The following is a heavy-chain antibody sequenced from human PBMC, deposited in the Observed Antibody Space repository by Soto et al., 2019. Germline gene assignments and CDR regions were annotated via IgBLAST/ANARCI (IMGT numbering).Heavy chain of an antibody. CDR2: IYYSGST. CDR3: ARAIQEDIVVVPAAMRAQYFDY. J-gene: IGHJ4*02. Sequence: PESLSLTCTVSGGSISSYYWSWIRQPPRKGLEWIGYIYYSGSTNYNPSLKSRVTISVDTSKNQFSLKLSSVTAADTAVYYCARAIQEDIVVVPAAMRAQYFDYWGQGTLVTVSS. D-gene: IGHD2-2*01. CDR1: GGSISSYY. V-gene: IGHV4-59*12.